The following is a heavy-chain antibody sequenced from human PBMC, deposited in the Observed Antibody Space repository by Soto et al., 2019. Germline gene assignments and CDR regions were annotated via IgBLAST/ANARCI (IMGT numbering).Heavy chain of an antibody. CDR3: ARGPNPMVRGVVISAFEF. V-gene: IGHV4-31*03. Sequence: SETLSLTCTVSGASISIGGYYWTWIRQHPTKGLEWIGYIYYSGSTYYDPSLKSRVTMSVDTSKNEFYLKLSSVTAADTAVYYCARGPNPMVRGVVISAFEFWGQGSLVTVSS. CDR2: IYYSGST. CDR1: GASISIGGYY. D-gene: IGHD3-10*01. J-gene: IGHJ4*02.